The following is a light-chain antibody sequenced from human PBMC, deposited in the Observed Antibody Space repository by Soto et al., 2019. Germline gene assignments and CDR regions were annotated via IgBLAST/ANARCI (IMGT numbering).Light chain of an antibody. Sequence: DIKMTQSPSSLSASVGDRVTITCRASQGISNSLAWYQQKPGKVPKLLIYAASTLQSGVLSRFSGSGSGTDFTLTISSLQPEDVATYYCQNYNSDPKTFGQGTKVDIK. V-gene: IGKV1-27*01. CDR1: QGISNS. J-gene: IGKJ1*01. CDR2: AAS. CDR3: QNYNSDPKT.